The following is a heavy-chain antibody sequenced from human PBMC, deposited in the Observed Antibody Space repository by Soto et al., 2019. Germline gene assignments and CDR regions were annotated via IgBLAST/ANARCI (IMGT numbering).Heavy chain of an antibody. J-gene: IGHJ6*03. V-gene: IGHV1-18*03. CDR3: ARAPYSGYVPGTYYYYYMDV. D-gene: IGHD5-12*01. CDR1: GYTFTSYG. Sequence: ASVKVSCKASGYTFTSYGISWVRQAPGQGLEWMGWISAYNGNTNYAQKLQGRVTMTTDTSTSTAYMELRSLRSDDMAVYYCARAPYSGYVPGTYYYYYMDVWGKGTTVTVSS. CDR2: ISAYNGNT.